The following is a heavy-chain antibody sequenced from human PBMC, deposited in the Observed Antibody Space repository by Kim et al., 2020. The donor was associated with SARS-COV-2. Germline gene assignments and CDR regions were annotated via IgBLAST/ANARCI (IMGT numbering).Heavy chain of an antibody. D-gene: IGHD3-9*01. CDR2: IRPDGREG. CDR1: GFTFITHW. V-gene: IGHV3-7*03. J-gene: IGHJ4*02. Sequence: GGSLRLSCAASGFTFITHWMNWIRQAPGQGLEWVASIRPDGREGFYADSVRGRFTISRDNAKNSLFLQINSLRAEDTARYYCVRDRDWSSDYWGQGTLVT. CDR3: VRDRDWSSDY.